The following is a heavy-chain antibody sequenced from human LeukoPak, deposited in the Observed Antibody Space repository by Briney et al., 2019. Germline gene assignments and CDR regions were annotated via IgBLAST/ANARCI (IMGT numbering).Heavy chain of an antibody. CDR2: ISGSGGST. Sequence: PGGSLRLSCAASGFTFSSYAMSWVRQAPGKGLEWVSAISGSGGSTYYADSVKGQFTISRDNSKNTLYLQMNSLRAEDTAVYYCAKLVGATPNNFDYWGQGTLVTVSS. V-gene: IGHV3-23*01. CDR3: AKLVGATPNNFDY. J-gene: IGHJ4*02. CDR1: GFTFSSYA. D-gene: IGHD1-26*01.